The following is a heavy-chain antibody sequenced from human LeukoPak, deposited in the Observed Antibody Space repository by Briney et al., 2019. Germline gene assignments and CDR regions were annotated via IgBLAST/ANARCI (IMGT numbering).Heavy chain of an antibody. J-gene: IGHJ4*02. CDR1: GFTFSEYA. V-gene: IGHV3-30-3*01. CDR3: ARPAVAGLRAGGYDY. D-gene: IGHD6-19*01. CDR2: ISYDGRQK. Sequence: GGSLRLSCAASGFTFSEYAMHWVRQAPGKGLEWVAVISYDGRQKYYGDSVKGRFTISRDNAKNSLYLQMNSLRVEDTAVYYCARPAVAGLRAGGYDYWGQGTLVTVSS.